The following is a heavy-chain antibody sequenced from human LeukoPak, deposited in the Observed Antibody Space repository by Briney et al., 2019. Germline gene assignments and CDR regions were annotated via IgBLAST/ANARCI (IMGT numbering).Heavy chain of an antibody. CDR3: AKVRGLPPTPTDY. CDR1: GFTFSSYG. CDR2: ISGSGGST. J-gene: IGHJ4*02. V-gene: IGHV3-23*01. D-gene: IGHD3-10*01. Sequence: GGTLRLSCAASGFTFSSYGMSWVRQAPGKGLEWVSAISGSGGSTYYADSVKGRFTISRDNSKNTLYLQMNSLRAEDTAVYYCAKVRGLPPTPTDYWGQGTLVTVSS.